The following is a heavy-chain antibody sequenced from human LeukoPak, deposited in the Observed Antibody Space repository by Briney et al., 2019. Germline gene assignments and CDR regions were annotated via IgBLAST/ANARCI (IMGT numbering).Heavy chain of an antibody. D-gene: IGHD3-22*01. J-gene: IGHJ4*02. CDR1: GYSIGSGYF. CDR2: LYHSGIT. CDR3: ARHALFDSTGYYYVLDY. V-gene: IGHV4-38-2*01. Sequence: SETLSLTXAVSGYSIGSGYFWGWIRQPPGMGLEWIGSLYHSGITYYNPSLKSRVTISMDTSKNQFSLKLTSVTAADTAVYYCARHALFDSTGYYYVLDYWGQGTLATVSS.